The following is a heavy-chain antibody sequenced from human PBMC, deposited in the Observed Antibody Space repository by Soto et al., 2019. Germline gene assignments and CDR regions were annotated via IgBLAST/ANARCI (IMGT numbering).Heavy chain of an antibody. V-gene: IGHV3-53*01. CDR3: TRDGRGLGRLSLFEY. CDR2: IYSGETT. CDR1: GFNVNSDY. J-gene: IGHJ4*02. Sequence: GGSLRLSCAASGFNVNSDYMNWVRQTPGKGLEWVASIYSGETTYYADSVRGRFTISSDKAKNTLYFQLSSLRIEDTAVYYCTRDGRGLGRLSLFEYWGQGVLVTVSS. D-gene: IGHD2-21*02.